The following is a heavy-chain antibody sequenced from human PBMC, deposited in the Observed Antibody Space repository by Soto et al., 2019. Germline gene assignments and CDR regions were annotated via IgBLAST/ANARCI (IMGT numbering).Heavy chain of an antibody. V-gene: IGHV1-2*02. J-gene: IGHJ4*02. CDR3: ARESYNWNYDY. CDR2: FNPNNGDT. CDR1: RYTFTAYF. D-gene: IGHD1-20*01. Sequence: GASVKVSCKASRYTFTAYFIHWVLQAPGQGLEWMGWFNPNNGDTYYPQKFQGRLTMTRDTSINTAYMELSRLTSDDTAVYYCARESYNWNYDYWGQGSLVTVSS.